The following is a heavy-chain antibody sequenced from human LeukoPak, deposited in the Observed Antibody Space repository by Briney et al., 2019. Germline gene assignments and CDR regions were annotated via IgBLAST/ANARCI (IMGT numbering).Heavy chain of an antibody. Sequence: PGGSLRLSCAASGFTFSSYGMSWVRQAPGKGLEWVSAISGSGGSTYYADSVKGRFTISRDNSKNTLYLQTNSLRVEDTAVYHCARDRRCSGGSCYSDYWGQGTLVTVSS. CDR1: GFTFSSYG. V-gene: IGHV3-23*01. D-gene: IGHD2-15*01. CDR2: ISGSGGST. J-gene: IGHJ4*02. CDR3: ARDRRCSGGSCYSDY.